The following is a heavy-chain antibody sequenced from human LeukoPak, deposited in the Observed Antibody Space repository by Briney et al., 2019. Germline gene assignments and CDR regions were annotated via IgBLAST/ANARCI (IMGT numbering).Heavy chain of an antibody. Sequence: ASVKVSCKVSGYTLSELSMRWVRQAPGKGLQWMGGFDPEDDETIYAQNLQGRFTMTEDTSTDTAYMELSSLRSEDTAVYYCATGLKYYSDGSGYYKNDSWGQGTLVTVSS. CDR2: FDPEDDET. J-gene: IGHJ4*02. D-gene: IGHD3-22*01. CDR3: ATGLKYYSDGSGYYKNDS. V-gene: IGHV1-24*01. CDR1: GYTLSELS.